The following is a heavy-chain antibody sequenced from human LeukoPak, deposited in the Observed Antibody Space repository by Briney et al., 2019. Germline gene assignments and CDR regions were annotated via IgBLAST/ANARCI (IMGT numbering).Heavy chain of an antibody. V-gene: IGHV4-59*01. D-gene: IGHD3-22*01. CDR3: ASRPGYDSSGYLDY. CDR2: IYYSGST. CDR1: GGSISSYY. J-gene: IGHJ4*02. Sequence: KPSETLSLTCTVSGGSISSYYLSWIRQPRGKGLEWIGYIYYSGSTNYNPSLKSRVTISVDTSKNQFSLKLSSVTAVDTAVYYCASRPGYDSSGYLDYWGQGTLVTVSS.